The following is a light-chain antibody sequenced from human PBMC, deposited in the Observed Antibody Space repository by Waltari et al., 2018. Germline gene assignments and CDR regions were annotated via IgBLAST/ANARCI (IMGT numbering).Light chain of an antibody. J-gene: IGLJ3*02. CDR2: YDS. CDR3: QVWDSSRDYVM. V-gene: IGLV3-21*04. Sequence: SYVLTQPPSVSVAPGKTARLTCGGNNIENKRVHWYQQKPGQAPVLVILYDSDRPSGIPDRFSGSNAGNPATLTISRVEAGDEADYYCQVWDSSRDYVMFGGGTKLTVL. CDR1: NIENKR.